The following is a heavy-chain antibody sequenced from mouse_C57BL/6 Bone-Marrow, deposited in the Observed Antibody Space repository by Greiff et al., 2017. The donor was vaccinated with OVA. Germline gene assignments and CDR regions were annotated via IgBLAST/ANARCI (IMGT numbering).Heavy chain of an antibody. J-gene: IGHJ3*01. D-gene: IGHD4-1*01. Sequence: VQLKESGTVLARPGASVKMSCKTSGYTFTSYWMHWVKQRPGQGLEWIGAIYPGNSDTSYNQKFKGKATLTAVTSARPAYMELSSLTNEDSAVYYCTRGTGARFAYWGQGTLVTVSA. CDR1: GYTFTSYW. CDR3: TRGTGARFAY. V-gene: IGHV1-5*01. CDR2: IYPGNSDT.